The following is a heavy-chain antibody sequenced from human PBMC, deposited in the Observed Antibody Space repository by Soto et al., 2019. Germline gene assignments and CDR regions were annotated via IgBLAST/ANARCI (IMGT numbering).Heavy chain of an antibody. CDR3: ARGNHRWLQLWYFDL. Sequence: QVQLVQSGAEVKKPGSSVTVSCKASGGTFSSYTISWVRQAPGQGLEWMGGIIPIFGTANYAQKFQGRVTITTEKSSXTAYMELSSLRSEDTAVYYCARGNHRWLQLWYFDLWGRGTLVTVSS. V-gene: IGHV1-69*05. CDR1: GGTFSSYT. CDR2: IIPIFGTA. D-gene: IGHD5-12*01. J-gene: IGHJ2*01.